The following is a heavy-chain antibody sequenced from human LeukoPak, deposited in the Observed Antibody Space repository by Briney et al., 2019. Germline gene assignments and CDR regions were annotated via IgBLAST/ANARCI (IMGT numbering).Heavy chain of an antibody. CDR2: ISRSSSYI. D-gene: IGHD3-16*01. J-gene: IGHJ4*02. CDR3: AGGRVGQFLDY. CDR1: GFTLSDYY. Sequence: GGSLRLSCAASGFTLSDYYMSWVRQAAGKGLEWVSYISRSSSYIDYADSVKGRFTITRDNAKHSLYLQMNRLRVEDTAVYYCAGGRVGQFLDYWGQGTLVTVSS. V-gene: IGHV3-11*03.